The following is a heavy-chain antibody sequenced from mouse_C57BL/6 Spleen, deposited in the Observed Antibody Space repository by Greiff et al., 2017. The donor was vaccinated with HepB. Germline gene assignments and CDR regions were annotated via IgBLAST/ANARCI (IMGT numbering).Heavy chain of an antibody. CDR2: IYPGDGDT. V-gene: IGHV1-80*01. CDR3: ARWVYDYDDY. Sequence: VQGVESGAELVKPGASVKISCKASGYAFSSYWMNWVKQRPGKGLEWIGQIYPGDGDTNYNGKFKGKATLTADKSSSTAYMQLSSLTSEDSAVYFCARWVYDYDDYWGQGTTLTVSS. CDR1: GYAFSSYW. D-gene: IGHD2-4*01. J-gene: IGHJ2*01.